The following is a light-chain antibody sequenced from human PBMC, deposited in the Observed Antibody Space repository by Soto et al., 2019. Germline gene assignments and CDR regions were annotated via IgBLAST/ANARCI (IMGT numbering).Light chain of an antibody. V-gene: IGKV4-1*01. CDR3: QQYYASPRT. CDR2: WAS. Sequence: DIVRTQSPDSLAVSLGERATINCKSTQSVLYNSNNKNYLAWYQQKPGQPPKLLIYWASTRESGVPERFSGGGARTDFTLTISSLQAEDVAVYYCQQYYASPRTFGQGTKVEIK. CDR1: QSVLYNSNNKNY. J-gene: IGKJ1*01.